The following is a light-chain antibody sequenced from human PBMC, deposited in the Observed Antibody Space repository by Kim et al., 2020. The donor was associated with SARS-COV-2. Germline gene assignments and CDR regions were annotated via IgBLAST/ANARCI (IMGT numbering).Light chain of an antibody. Sequence: PGQTARITCSGDALPKQYAYWYQQKPGQAPVLVIYKDSERPSGIPERFSGSSSGTTVTLTISGVQAEDEADYYCQSADSSGTCVVFGGGTQLTVL. J-gene: IGLJ2*01. V-gene: IGLV3-25*03. CDR2: KDS. CDR3: QSADSSGTCVV. CDR1: ALPKQY.